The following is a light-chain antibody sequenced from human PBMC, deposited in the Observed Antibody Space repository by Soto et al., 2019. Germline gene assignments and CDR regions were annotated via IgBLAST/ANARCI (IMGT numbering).Light chain of an antibody. V-gene: IGKV3-20*01. J-gene: IGKJ1*01. CDR1: QSVSASH. CDR3: QQYDSPPRT. Sequence: EIVLTQSPGTLSLSPGERATLSCRASQSVSASHLAWYQQKPGQAPRLLIYGASSRATGIPARFSGSGSGTDFTLTISRLEPEDFAVYYCQQYDSPPRTFGHGTKVDIK. CDR2: GAS.